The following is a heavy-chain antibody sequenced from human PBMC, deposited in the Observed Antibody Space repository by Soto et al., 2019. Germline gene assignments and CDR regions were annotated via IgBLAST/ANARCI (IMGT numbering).Heavy chain of an antibody. CDR3: ARDWQTRGFDF. V-gene: IGHV1-3*01. CDR1: GYSFTSYA. CDR2: FNCGDGYT. J-gene: IGHJ4*02. Sequence: QVQLVQSGAEVKKPGASVKLSCKTSGYSFTSYAIHWVRQAPGQGLECMGWFNCGDGYTQYTPRFQGRVTITRDKSASAAYMELRSLTSEDTAVYYGARDWQTRGFDFWGQGTLVTVSS.